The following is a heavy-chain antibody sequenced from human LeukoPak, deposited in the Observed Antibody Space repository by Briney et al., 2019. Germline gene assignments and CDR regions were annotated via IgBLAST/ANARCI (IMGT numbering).Heavy chain of an antibody. Sequence: SSETLSLTCVVCNGSISSSNWWSWVRQPPGKGLEWIGEINLSGSTNYNPSLKSRVIISLDKSNNQFSLKLSSVTAADTAVYFCARSVGATLSDFDYWGQGTLVTVSS. CDR3: ARSVGATLSDFDY. CDR1: NGSISSSNW. V-gene: IGHV4-4*02. CDR2: INLSGST. J-gene: IGHJ4*02. D-gene: IGHD1-26*01.